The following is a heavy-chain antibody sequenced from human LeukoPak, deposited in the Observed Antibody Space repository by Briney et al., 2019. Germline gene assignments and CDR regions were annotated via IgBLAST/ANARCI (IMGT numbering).Heavy chain of an antibody. CDR1: GLTVSSNY. CDR2: VYRDGST. V-gene: IGHV3-66*01. CDR3: AASSSWPGYFDF. J-gene: IGHJ4*02. Sequence: GGSLRLSCAASGLTVSSNYMSWVREAPGKGLEWVSAVYRDGSTYYAESVKGRFTISRDNLKNSLYLQVNSLRAEDRAVYYCAASSSWPGYFDFSGQGALVTVSS. D-gene: IGHD6-13*01.